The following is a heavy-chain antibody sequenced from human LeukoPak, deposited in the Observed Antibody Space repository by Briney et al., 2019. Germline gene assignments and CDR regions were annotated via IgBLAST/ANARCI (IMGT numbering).Heavy chain of an antibody. CDR3: ARSRHVSSWQIGLIDY. CDR1: GGSFSGYY. CDR2: INHSGST. D-gene: IGHD6-13*01. Sequence: SETLSLTCAVYGGSFSGYYWSWIRQPPGKGLEWIGEINHSGSTNYNPSLKSRVTMSVDTSKNQFSLKLSSVTAADTAVYYCARSRHVSSWQIGLIDYWGQGTLVTVSS. J-gene: IGHJ4*02. V-gene: IGHV4-34*01.